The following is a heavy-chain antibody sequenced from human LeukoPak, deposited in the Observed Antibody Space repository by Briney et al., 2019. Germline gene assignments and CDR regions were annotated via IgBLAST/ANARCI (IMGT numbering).Heavy chain of an antibody. Sequence: GGSLRLSCAASGFSFNIYIMHWVRQAPGKGLEWVGSISSSSRDIYYSDSIKGRFSISRDNAQNSLYLQMNSLRAEDTAVYYCARRQGRRGIVGPTILKGAFDIWGQGTMVTVSS. V-gene: IGHV3-21*01. J-gene: IGHJ3*02. CDR3: ARRQGRRGIVGPTILKGAFDI. CDR2: ISSSSRDI. D-gene: IGHD1-26*01. CDR1: GFSFNIYI.